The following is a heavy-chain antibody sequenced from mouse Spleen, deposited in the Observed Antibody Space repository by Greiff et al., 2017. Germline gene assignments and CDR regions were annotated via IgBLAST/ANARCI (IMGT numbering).Heavy chain of an antibody. CDR3: ARGDSNRLGYAMDY. Sequence: VQLQQSGPELVKPGASVKISCKASGYSFTDYNMNWVKQSHGKSLEWIGVINPNYGTTSYNQKFKGKATLTVDKSSSTAYMQLNSLTSEDSAVYYCARGDSNRLGYAMDYWGQGTSVTVSS. CDR2: INPNYGTT. CDR1: GYSFTDYN. D-gene: IGHD2-5*01. V-gene: IGHV1-39*01. J-gene: IGHJ4*01.